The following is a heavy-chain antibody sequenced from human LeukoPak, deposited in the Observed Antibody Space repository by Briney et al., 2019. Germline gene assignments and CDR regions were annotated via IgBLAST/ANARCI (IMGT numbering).Heavy chain of an antibody. CDR3: ARHPVDTAMVNFDY. D-gene: IGHD5-18*01. V-gene: IGHV4-39*01. J-gene: IGHJ4*02. CDR1: GGSISSSRYY. CDR2: IYYSGST. Sequence: SETLSLTCTVSGGSISSSRYYWGWIRQPPGKGLEWIGSIYYSGSTYYNPSLKSRVTISVDTSKNQFSLKLSSVTAADTAVYYCARHPVDTAMVNFDYWGQGTLVTVSS.